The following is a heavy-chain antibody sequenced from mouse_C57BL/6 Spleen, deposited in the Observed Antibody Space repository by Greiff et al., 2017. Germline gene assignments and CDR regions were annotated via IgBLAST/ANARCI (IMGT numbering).Heavy chain of an antibody. CDR3: ARDYGSSGEFAY. D-gene: IGHD1-1*01. Sequence: EVKLQQSGPELVQPGASVKISCKASGYTFTDYYMNWVKQSHGKSLEWIGDINPNNGGTSDNQKFKGKATLTVDKSSSTAYMELRSLTSEDSAVYYCARDYGSSGEFAYKGQGALVTVSA. V-gene: IGHV1-26*01. CDR1: GYTFTDYY. CDR2: INPNNGGT. J-gene: IGHJ3*01.